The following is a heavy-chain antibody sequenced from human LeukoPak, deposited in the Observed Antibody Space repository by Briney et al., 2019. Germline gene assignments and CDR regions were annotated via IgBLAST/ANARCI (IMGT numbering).Heavy chain of an antibody. CDR3: ARGPDFGDRLDYFDY. D-gene: IGHD4-17*01. CDR1: GFTFSRHW. J-gene: IGHJ4*02. CDR2: IKQDASQ. Sequence: GGSLRPSCAASGFTFSRHWTGWVRQAPGKGLEWVANIKQDASQYYVDSVRGRFIISRDNAKNSLSLQMNSLRLEDTAVYYCARGPDFGDRLDYFDYWGQGTLVTVSS. V-gene: IGHV3-7*01.